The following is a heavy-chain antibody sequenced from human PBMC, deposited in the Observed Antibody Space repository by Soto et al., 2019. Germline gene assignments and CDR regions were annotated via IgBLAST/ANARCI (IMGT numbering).Heavy chain of an antibody. CDR3: ARDGLRQYAFDI. CDR2: ISSNGGST. J-gene: IGHJ3*02. D-gene: IGHD4-17*01. Sequence: EVQLVESGGGLVQPGGSLRLSCAASGFTFSSYAMHWVRQAPGKGLEYVSAISSNGGSTHYANSVKGRFTISRDNSKNTLYLQMGSLRAEDMAVYYCARDGLRQYAFDIWGQGTMLTVSS. V-gene: IGHV3-64*01. CDR1: GFTFSSYA.